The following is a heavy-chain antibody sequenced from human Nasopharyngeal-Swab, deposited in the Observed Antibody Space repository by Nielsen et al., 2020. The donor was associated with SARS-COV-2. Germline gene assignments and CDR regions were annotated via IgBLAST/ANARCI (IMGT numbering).Heavy chain of an antibody. J-gene: IGHJ4*02. V-gene: IGHV3-30*04. Sequence: LTCAASGFTFSSYAMHWVRQAPGKGLEWVAVISYDGSNKYYADSVKGRFTISRDNSKNTLYLQMNSLRAEDTAVYYCARDGQLLWFGELAPVSLYYFDYWGQGTLVTVSS. CDR3: ARDGQLLWFGELAPVSLYYFDY. CDR2: ISYDGSNK. D-gene: IGHD3-10*01. CDR1: GFTFSSYA.